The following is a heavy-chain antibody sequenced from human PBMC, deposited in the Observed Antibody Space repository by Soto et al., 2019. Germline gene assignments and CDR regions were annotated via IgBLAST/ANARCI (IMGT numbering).Heavy chain of an antibody. CDR1: GFTFSSYA. D-gene: IGHD3-10*01. Sequence: GGSLRLSCAASGFTFSSYAMSWVRQAPGKGLEWVSAISGSGGSTYYADSVKGRFTISRDNSKNTLYLQMNSLRAEDTAVYYCAKTNTTYYYGSGSYYYYYYGMDVWGQGTTVTVSS. CDR2: ISGSGGST. CDR3: AKTNTTYYYGSGSYYYYYYGMDV. J-gene: IGHJ6*02. V-gene: IGHV3-23*01.